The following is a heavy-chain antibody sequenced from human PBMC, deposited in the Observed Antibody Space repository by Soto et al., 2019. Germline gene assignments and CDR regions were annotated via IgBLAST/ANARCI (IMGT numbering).Heavy chain of an antibody. Sequence: QVQLQESGPGLVKPSQTLSLTCTVSGGSISSGGYYWSWIRQHPGKGLEWIGYIYYSGSTYYNPSLKSRVTLSVDPSKNQFSPKLSSVTAADTAVYYCARVTVYGDYLKRFDPWGQGTLVTVSS. CDR2: IYYSGST. V-gene: IGHV4-31*03. D-gene: IGHD4-17*01. CDR1: GGSISSGGYY. CDR3: ARVTVYGDYLKRFDP. J-gene: IGHJ5*02.